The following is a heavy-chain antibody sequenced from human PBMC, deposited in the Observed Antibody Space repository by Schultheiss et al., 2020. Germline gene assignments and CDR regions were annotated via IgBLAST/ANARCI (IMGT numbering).Heavy chain of an antibody. CDR2: IYYSGST. V-gene: IGHV4-59*01. CDR1: GGSISSYY. J-gene: IGHJ1*01. D-gene: IGHD6-13*01. Sequence: SQTLSLTCTVSGGSISSYYWSWIRQPPGKGLEWIGYIYYSGSTNYNPSLKSRVTISVDTSKNQFSLKLSSVTAADTAVYYCVRQARLAAAGSPEYFQHWGQGTLVTVSS. CDR3: VRQARLAAAGSPEYFQH.